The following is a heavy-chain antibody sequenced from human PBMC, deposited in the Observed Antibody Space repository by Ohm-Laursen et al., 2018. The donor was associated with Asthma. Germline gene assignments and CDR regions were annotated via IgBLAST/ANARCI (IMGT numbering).Heavy chain of an antibody. CDR3: AREYSYGSGSYFDY. Sequence: SLRLSCTASGVTFSSYAMHWVRQAPGKGLEWVAVISYDGINKYYADSVKGRFSISRDNSKNTLYLQMNSLRAEDTAVYYCAREYSYGSGSYFDYWGQGTLVTVSS. J-gene: IGHJ4*02. V-gene: IGHV3-30-3*01. D-gene: IGHD3-10*01. CDR2: ISYDGINK. CDR1: GVTFSSYA.